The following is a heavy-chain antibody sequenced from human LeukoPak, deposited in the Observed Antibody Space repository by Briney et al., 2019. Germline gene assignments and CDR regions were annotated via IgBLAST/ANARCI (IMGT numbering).Heavy chain of an antibody. CDR1: GFTFSNYW. J-gene: IGHJ5*02. Sequence: GGSLRLSCEASGFTFSNYWMSWVRQAPGKGLEWVANIKTDGSEKYYVDSVKGRFTISRDNAKNSLYLRMNSLRAEDTAVYYCARDYTGYFPWGQGTLVIVSS. V-gene: IGHV3-7*03. D-gene: IGHD3-9*01. CDR2: IKTDGSEK. CDR3: ARDYTGYFP.